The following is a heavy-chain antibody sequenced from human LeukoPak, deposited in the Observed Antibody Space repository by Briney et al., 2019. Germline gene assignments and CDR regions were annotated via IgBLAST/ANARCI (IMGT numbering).Heavy chain of an antibody. CDR1: GFTFSSYE. J-gene: IGHJ6*02. D-gene: IGHD1-26*01. Sequence: RGSLRLSCAASGFTFSSYEMNWVRQAPGKGLEWVSYMSSSGGTIYYADSVKGRFTISRDNAKNSLYLQMNSLRAEDTAVYYCARDPSGSYPWYYGMDVWGQGTTVTVS. CDR3: ARDPSGSYPWYYGMDV. CDR2: MSSSGGTI. V-gene: IGHV3-48*03.